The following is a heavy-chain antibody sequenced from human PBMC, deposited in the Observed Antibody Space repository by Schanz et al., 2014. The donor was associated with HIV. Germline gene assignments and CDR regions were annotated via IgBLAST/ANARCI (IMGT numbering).Heavy chain of an antibody. Sequence: QVPLVQSGAELRKPGSSVKVSCKTSGDTFSSFGINWVRQAPGQGLEWMGGMIPILDAPNYAQKFQGRVFIPADESTSTVNMELSSLRSGDTAFYYCARYPRLIDYNTSQGMDVWGQGTTVTVSS. D-gene: IGHD1-20*01. J-gene: IGHJ6*02. CDR2: MIPILDAP. CDR1: GDTFSSFG. V-gene: IGHV1-69*01. CDR3: ARYPRLIDYNTSQGMDV.